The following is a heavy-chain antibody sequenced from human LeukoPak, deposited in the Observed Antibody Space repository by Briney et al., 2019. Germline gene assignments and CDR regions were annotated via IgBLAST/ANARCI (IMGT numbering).Heavy chain of an antibody. V-gene: IGHV4-39*01. Sequence: SETLSLTCTVSGGSISSSSYYWGWIRQPPGKGLAWIGNIHYSGSTYDNPSLKSRVTISVDTSKNQFSLKLSSVTAADTAVYYCARHKFSWSYYEDYWGQGTLVTVSS. CDR2: IHYSGST. J-gene: IGHJ4*02. D-gene: IGHD1-26*01. CDR3: ARHKFSWSYYEDY. CDR1: GGSISSSSYY.